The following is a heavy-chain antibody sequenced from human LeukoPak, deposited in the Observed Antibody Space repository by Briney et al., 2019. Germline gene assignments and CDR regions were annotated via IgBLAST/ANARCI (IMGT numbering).Heavy chain of an antibody. Sequence: GGSLRLSCAASGFTFSSYSMNWVRQAPGKGLEWVSSISSSSSYIYYADSVKGRFTISRDNAKNSLYLQMNSLRAEDTAVYYCASCGILTGSPPFGYWGQGTLVTVSS. J-gene: IGHJ4*02. CDR1: GFTFSSYS. V-gene: IGHV3-21*01. CDR3: ASCGILTGSPPFGY. CDR2: ISSSSSYI. D-gene: IGHD3-9*01.